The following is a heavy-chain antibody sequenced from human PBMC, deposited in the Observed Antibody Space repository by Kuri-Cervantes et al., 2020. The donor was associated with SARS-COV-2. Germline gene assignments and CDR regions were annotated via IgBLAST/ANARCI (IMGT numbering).Heavy chain of an antibody. CDR1: GGSISSSSYY. V-gene: IGHV4-39*07. Sequence: GSLRLSCTVSGGSISSSSYYWGWIRQPPGKGLEWIGSIYYSGSTNYNPSLKSRVTMSTDQSKKQFSVRLSSVTAADTAIYYCAIRDIVAIPSAPRSLDCFDPWGQGILVTVSS. CDR3: AIRDIVAIPSAPRSLDCFDP. J-gene: IGHJ5*02. CDR2: IYYSGST. D-gene: IGHD2-2*01.